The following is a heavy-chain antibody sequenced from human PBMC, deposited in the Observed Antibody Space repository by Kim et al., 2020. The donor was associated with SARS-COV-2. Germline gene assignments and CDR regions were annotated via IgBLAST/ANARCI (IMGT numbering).Heavy chain of an antibody. CDR1: GCSISSYY. D-gene: IGHD3-3*01. V-gene: IGHV4-59*08. J-gene: IGHJ5*01. CDR2: IYYSGST. CDR3: ARLRFLEWLDAGPKFDS. Sequence: SETLSLTCTVSGCSISSYYWSWIRQPPGKGLEWIGYIYYSGSTNYNPSLKSRVTISVDTSKNKFSLKLSSGTAADTADYYCARLRFLEWLDAGPKFDSW.